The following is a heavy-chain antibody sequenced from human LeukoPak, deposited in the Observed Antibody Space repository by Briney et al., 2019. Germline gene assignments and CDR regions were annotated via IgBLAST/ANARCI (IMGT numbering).Heavy chain of an antibody. D-gene: IGHD1-26*01. CDR1: GFTFSSYA. J-gene: IGHJ4*02. CDR3: AKDDASGSYSHY. V-gene: IGHV3-23*01. Sequence: GGSLRLSCAASGFTFSSYAMSWVRQAPGKGLEWVPAISGSGGSTYYADSVKGRFTISRDNSKNTLYLQMKSLRAEDTAVYYCAKDDASGSYSHYWGQGTLVSVSS. CDR2: ISGSGGST.